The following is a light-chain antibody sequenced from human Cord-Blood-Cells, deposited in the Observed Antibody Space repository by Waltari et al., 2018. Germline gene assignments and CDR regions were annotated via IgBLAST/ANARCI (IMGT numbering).Light chain of an antibody. CDR1: QDISNY. J-gene: IGKJ4*01. CDR3: QQYVISLLT. V-gene: IGKV1-33*01. Sequence: DIQMTQSPSSLSASVGDRVTITCQASQDISNYLNWYQQKPGKAPKLLIDDASNLETGVPSRFSGSGSGTDFTFTISSLQPEDIATYYCQQYVISLLTFGGGTKVEIK. CDR2: DAS.